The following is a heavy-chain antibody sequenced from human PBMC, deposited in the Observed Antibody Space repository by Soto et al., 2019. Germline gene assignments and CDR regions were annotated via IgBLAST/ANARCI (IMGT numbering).Heavy chain of an antibody. Sequence: ASVKVSCKASGYTFTSYGISWVRQAPGQGLERMGWISAYNGNTNYAQKLQGRVTMTTDTSTSTAYMELRSLRSDDTAVYYCAREGCSGGSCFYPLYYYYGMDVWGQGTTVTVSS. V-gene: IGHV1-18*01. J-gene: IGHJ6*02. D-gene: IGHD2-15*01. CDR2: ISAYNGNT. CDR1: GYTFTSYG. CDR3: AREGCSGGSCFYPLYYYYGMDV.